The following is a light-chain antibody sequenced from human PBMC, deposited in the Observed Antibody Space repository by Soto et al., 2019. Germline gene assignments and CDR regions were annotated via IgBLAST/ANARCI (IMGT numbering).Light chain of an antibody. CDR2: GAS. CDR1: QSVSNN. Sequence: EIVLTKSPGTLSLSPWERATLSCRASQSVSNNYLAWYQQKPGQAPRLLIYGASNRATGIPARFSGSGSGTEFTLTISSLQSEDFAVYYCQQYNKWPLTFGQGTKVDIK. V-gene: IGKV3D-15*01. J-gene: IGKJ1*01. CDR3: QQYNKWPLT.